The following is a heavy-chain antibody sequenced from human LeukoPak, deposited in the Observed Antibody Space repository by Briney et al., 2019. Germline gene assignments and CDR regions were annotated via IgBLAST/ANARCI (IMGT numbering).Heavy chain of an antibody. CDR2: IYHSGST. CDR3: LGTSSGWSFDY. D-gene: IGHD6-19*01. Sequence: SETLSLTCAVSGYSISSGYYWGWIRQPPGKGLEWIGSIYHSGSTYYNPSLKSRVTISVDTSKNQFFLKLCSVTAADTAVYYCLGTSSGWSFDYWGQGTLVTVSS. J-gene: IGHJ4*02. CDR1: GYSISSGYY. V-gene: IGHV4-38-2*01.